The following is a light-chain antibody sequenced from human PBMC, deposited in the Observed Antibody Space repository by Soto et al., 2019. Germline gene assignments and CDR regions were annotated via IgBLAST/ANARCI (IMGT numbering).Light chain of an antibody. Sequence: DIQMTQSPSSVSASVGDRVTIACRASQGINRWLAWYQQKPGNAPKLLIYAASSMPSGVPSRFSGSGSGTHFTLTISSLQPEDLATYYCQQADSFPFTFGPGTKVDLK. CDR3: QQADSFPFT. CDR2: AAS. J-gene: IGKJ3*01. CDR1: QGINRW. V-gene: IGKV1D-12*01.